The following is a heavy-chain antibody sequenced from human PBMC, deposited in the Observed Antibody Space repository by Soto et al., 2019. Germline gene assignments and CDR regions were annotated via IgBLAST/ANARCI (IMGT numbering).Heavy chain of an antibody. CDR2: IYPSDSDT. CDR3: ARGGVSTRTFDY. Sequence: PGESLKISCKGSGYNFAGYWIAWVRQMPGKGPELMGIIYPSDSDTRYRPSFQGQVTISADKFISSAYLQWSSLRASDTAMYYCARGGVSTRTFDYWGQGTPVTVSS. D-gene: IGHD3-3*01. CDR1: GYNFAGYW. V-gene: IGHV5-51*01. J-gene: IGHJ4*02.